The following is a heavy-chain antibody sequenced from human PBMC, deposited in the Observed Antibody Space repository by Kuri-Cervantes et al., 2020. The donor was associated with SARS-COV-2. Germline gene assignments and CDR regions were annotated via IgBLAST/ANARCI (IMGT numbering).Heavy chain of an antibody. CDR2: ISSSGSTI. CDR1: GGSISSYF. V-gene: IGHV3-11*04. D-gene: IGHD3-3*01. CDR3: AKTGRVSIFGVVSLGDAFDI. Sequence: LSLTCTVSGGSISSYFWSWIRQAPGKGLEWVSYISSSGSTIYYADSVKGRFTISRDNAKNSLYLQMNSLGVEDTAVYYCAKTGRVSIFGVVSLGDAFDIWGQGTMVTVSS. J-gene: IGHJ3*02.